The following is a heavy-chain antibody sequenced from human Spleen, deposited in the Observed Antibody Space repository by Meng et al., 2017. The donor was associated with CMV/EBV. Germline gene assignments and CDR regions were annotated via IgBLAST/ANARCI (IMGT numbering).Heavy chain of an antibody. D-gene: IGHD1-26*01. V-gene: IGHV3-30*02. J-gene: IGHJ4*02. Sequence: GESLKISCAASGFTFSSYGMHWVRQAPGKGLEWVAFIRYDGSNKYYADSVKGRFTISRDNSKNTLYLQMNSLRAEDTAVYYCAKVPVGASGSGYLGQGTLVTVSS. CDR3: AKVPVGASGSGY. CDR1: GFTFSSYG. CDR2: IRYDGSNK.